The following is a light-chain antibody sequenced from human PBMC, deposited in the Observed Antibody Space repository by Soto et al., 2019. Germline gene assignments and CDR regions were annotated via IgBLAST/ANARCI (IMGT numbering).Light chain of an antibody. CDR3: SSYGGSNNVL. J-gene: IGLJ2*01. V-gene: IGLV2-8*01. CDR2: EVS. Sequence: QSVLTQPPSASGSPGQSVAISCTGTSSDVGGFKFVSWYQQHPGKAPQVLLYEVSKRASGVPDRFSGSKSGNTASLTVSGLQAEDEADYYCSSYGGSNNVLFGGGTKLTVL. CDR1: SSDVGGFKF.